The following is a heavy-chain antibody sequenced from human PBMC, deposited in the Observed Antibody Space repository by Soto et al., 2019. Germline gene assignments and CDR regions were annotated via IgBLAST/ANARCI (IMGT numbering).Heavy chain of an antibody. J-gene: IGHJ4*02. V-gene: IGHV3-33*01. CDR1: GFTFSSHG. CDR2: IWYDGSNK. CDR3: AREPKMFGSGVEPFDF. D-gene: IGHD3-10*01. Sequence: QVQLVESGGGVVQPERSLRLSCAASGFTFSSHGMHWVRQAPGKGLEWVAFIWYDGSNKDYADSVKGRFTISRDNSKNTLYVQMNSLRAEDTAVYYCAREPKMFGSGVEPFDFWGQGTLVTVSS.